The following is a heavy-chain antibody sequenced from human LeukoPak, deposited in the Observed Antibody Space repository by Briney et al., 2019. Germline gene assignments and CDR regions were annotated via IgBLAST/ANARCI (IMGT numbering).Heavy chain of an antibody. D-gene: IGHD2/OR15-2a*01. CDR1: GGTFSSYA. CDR2: IIPIFGTA. CDR3: ARGETFLQYFDY. V-gene: IGHV1-69*13. Sequence: GASVKVSCKASGGTFSSYAISWVRQAPGQGLEWMGGIIPIFGTANYAQKFQGRVTITADESTSTAYMELSSLRSEDTAVYYCARGETFLQYFDYWGQGTLVTVSS. J-gene: IGHJ4*02.